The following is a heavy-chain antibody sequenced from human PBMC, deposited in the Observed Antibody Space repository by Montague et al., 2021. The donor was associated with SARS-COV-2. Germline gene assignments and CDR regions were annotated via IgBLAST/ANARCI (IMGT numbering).Heavy chain of an antibody. Sequence: SETLSLTCTVSGGSISSSSYNWGWIRQPTGQGLEWIGSIYYSGXTXHXXXXKXPVTISVDTSKIQFSLKLSSVTAADTAVYSCARRPPITIFGVVIIGAWFDPFGQGTLVTVSS. J-gene: IGHJ5*01. CDR2: IYYSGXT. CDR1: GGSISSSSYN. V-gene: IGHV4-39*01. CDR3: ARRPPITIFGVVIIGAWFDP. D-gene: IGHD3-3*01.